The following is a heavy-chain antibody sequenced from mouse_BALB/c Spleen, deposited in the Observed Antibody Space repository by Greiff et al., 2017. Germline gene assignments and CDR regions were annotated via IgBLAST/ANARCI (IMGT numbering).Heavy chain of an antibody. CDR2: INPGSGGT. Sequence: QVQLQQSGAELVRPGTSVKVSCKASGYAFTNYLIEWVKQRPGQGLEWIGVINPGSGGTNYNEKFKGKATLTADKSSSTAYMQPSSLTSDDSAVYFCARPGYAMDYWGQGTSVTVSS. V-gene: IGHV1-54*01. CDR3: ARPGYAMDY. J-gene: IGHJ4*01. CDR1: GYAFTNYL.